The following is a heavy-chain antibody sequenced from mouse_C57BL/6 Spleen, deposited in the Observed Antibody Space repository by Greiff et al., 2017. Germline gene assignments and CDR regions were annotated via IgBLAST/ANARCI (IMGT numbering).Heavy chain of an antibody. CDR3: ARNERPMAFDY. CDR1: GYTFTEYT. J-gene: IGHJ2*01. D-gene: IGHD1-1*02. CDR2: FYPGSGSI. Sequence: VQLQQSGAELVQPGASVKLSCKASGYTFTEYTIPWVKQRSGQGLEWIGWFYPGSGSIKYNEKFKDRGTLTADKSSRTVHMELSRWTSEDSTVYYCARNERPMAFDYWGQGTTLTVSS. V-gene: IGHV1-62-2*01.